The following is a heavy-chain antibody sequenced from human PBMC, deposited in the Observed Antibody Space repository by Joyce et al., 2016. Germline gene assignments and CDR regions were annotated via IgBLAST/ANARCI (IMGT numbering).Heavy chain of an antibody. CDR3: ARVRGARESYPGIAPATKFYFDY. Sequence: QVQLQESGPGLVKPSETLSLTCTVSGGSISSYYWSWIRQPPGKGLEWIGYISYRRTTNYNPSHKSRVIISLDTSKNQFSLMLRSVTAADTAVYYCARVRGARESYPGIAPATKFYFDYWGQGILVTVSS. CDR2: ISYRRTT. D-gene: IGHD6-25*01. J-gene: IGHJ4*02. CDR1: GGSISSYY. V-gene: IGHV4-59*01.